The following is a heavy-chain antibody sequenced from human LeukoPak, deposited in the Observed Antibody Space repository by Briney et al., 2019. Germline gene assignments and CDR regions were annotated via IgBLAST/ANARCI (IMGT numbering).Heavy chain of an antibody. D-gene: IGHD3-22*01. J-gene: IGHJ4*02. CDR3: ARDRDDYYDSSGYYALDY. CDR2: IYTSGST. CDR1: GGSISSYY. Sequence: SETLSLTCTVSGGSISSYYWSWIRQPAGKGLEWIGRIYTSGSTNYNPPLKSRVTMSVDTSKNQFSLKLSSVTAADTAVYYCARDRDDYYDSSGYYALDYWGQGTPVTVSS. V-gene: IGHV4-4*07.